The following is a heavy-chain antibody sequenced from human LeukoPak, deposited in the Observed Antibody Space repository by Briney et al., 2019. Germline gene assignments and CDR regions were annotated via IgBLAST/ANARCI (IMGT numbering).Heavy chain of an antibody. Sequence: GGSLGLSCAASGFTFSDYYMSWIRQAPGKGLEWVSYISSSSSYTNYADSVKGRFTISRDNAKNSLYLQMNSLRAEDTAVYYCARAGIQGIAVDYWGQGTLVTVSS. D-gene: IGHD6-13*01. V-gene: IGHV3-11*05. CDR2: ISSSSSYT. CDR3: ARAGIQGIAVDY. CDR1: GFTFSDYY. J-gene: IGHJ4*02.